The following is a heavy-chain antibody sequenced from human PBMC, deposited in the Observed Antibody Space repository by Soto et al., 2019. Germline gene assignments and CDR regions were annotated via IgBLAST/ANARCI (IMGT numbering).Heavy chain of an antibody. CDR3: AKGPWGYYFDY. Sequence: PGGSLRLSCAASGFTFDDYAMHWVRQAPGKGLEWVSGISWNSGSIGYADSVKGRFTISRDNAKNSLYLQMNSLRAEDTALYYCAKGPWGYYFDYWGQGTLVTVSS. D-gene: IGHD7-27*01. V-gene: IGHV3-9*01. CDR2: ISWNSGSI. J-gene: IGHJ4*02. CDR1: GFTFDDYA.